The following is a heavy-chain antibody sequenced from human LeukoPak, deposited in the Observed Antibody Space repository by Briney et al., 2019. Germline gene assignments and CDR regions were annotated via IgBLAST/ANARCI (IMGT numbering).Heavy chain of an antibody. CDR1: GYTFTSYY. Sequence: ASVKVSCKASGYTFTSYYMHWVRQAPGQGLEWMGIINPSGGSTSYAQKFQGRVTMTRDTSTSTVYMELSSLRSEDTAVYYCARELYCSGGSCYSGFDPWGQGTLVTVSS. CDR3: ARELYCSGGSCYSGFDP. V-gene: IGHV1-46*01. J-gene: IGHJ5*02. D-gene: IGHD2-15*01. CDR2: INPSGGST.